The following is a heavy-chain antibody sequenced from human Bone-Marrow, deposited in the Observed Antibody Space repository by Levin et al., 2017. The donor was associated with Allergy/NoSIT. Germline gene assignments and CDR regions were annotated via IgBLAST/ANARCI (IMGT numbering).Heavy chain of an antibody. J-gene: IGHJ5*02. Sequence: PGGSLRLSCTASGFTFSSSAMTWVRQAPGKGLEWVSTIGGSGSTTYYADSVKGRFTISRDNSKNTLYLQMNSLRVDDTAIFYCAKDRSMTSWGQGTRVTVSS. CDR1: GFTFSSSA. V-gene: IGHV3-23*01. CDR2: IGGSGSTT. CDR3: AKDRSMTS.